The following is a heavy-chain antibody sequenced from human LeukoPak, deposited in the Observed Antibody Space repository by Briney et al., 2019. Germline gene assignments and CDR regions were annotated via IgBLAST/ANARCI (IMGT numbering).Heavy chain of an antibody. CDR1: GYTFTSYG. J-gene: IGHJ4*02. CDR2: ISAYNGNT. V-gene: IGHV1-18*01. CDR3: AIETLRGWY. Sequence: ASVTVSCKASGYTFTSYGISWVRQAPGQGLEWMGWISAYNGNTNYAQKLQGRVTMTTDTSTSTAYVELRSLRSDDTAVYYCAIETLRGWYWGQGTLVTVSS.